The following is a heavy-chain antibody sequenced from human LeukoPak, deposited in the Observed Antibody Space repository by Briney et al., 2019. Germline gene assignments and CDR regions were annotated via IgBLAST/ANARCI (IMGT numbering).Heavy chain of an antibody. D-gene: IGHD3-22*01. Sequence: GGSLRLSCAASGFTFSSYAMSWVRQAPGKGLEWVSAISGSGGSTYYADSVKGRFTISRDNSKNTLYPQMNSLRAEDTAVYYCANHRNYYDSSGYSDYWGQGTLVTVSS. CDR2: ISGSGGST. J-gene: IGHJ4*02. CDR1: GFTFSSYA. CDR3: ANHRNYYDSSGYSDY. V-gene: IGHV3-23*01.